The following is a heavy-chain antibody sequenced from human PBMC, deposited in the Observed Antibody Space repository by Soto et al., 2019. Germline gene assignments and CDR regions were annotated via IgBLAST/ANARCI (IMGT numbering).Heavy chain of an antibody. CDR1: GFSFDDYT. J-gene: IGHJ4*02. Sequence: EVQLVESGGVVVKPGGSLRLSCAASGFSFDDYTMHWVRQAPGKGLEWVSLISWDGYNTYYADSVKGRFTISRDKSTNSLYLHMNSLRTVDTAVYYCAKDNGLVGGKDYWGQGTLVTVSS. CDR2: ISWDGYNT. CDR3: AKDNGLVGGKDY. D-gene: IGHD1-26*01. V-gene: IGHV3-43*01.